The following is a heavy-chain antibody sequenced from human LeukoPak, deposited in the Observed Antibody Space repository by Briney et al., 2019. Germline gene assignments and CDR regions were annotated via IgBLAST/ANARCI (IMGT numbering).Heavy chain of an antibody. J-gene: IGHJ4*02. V-gene: IGHV1-46*01. CDR1: GYTFTSYY. CDR3: ARVRCGYSYGYGCYFDY. D-gene: IGHD5-18*01. CDR2: INPSGGST. Sequence: GASVKVSCKASGYTFTSYYMHWVRQAPGQGLEWMGIINPSGGSTSYAQKLQGRVTMTTDTSTSTAYMELRSLRSDDTAVYYCARVRCGYSYGYGCYFDYWGQGTLVTVSS.